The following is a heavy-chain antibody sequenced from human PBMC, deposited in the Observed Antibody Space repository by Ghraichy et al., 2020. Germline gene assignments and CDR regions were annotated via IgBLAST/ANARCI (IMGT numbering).Heavy chain of an antibody. D-gene: IGHD6-6*01. J-gene: IGHJ6*02. CDR2: IWYDGSNK. CDR1: GFTFSSYG. V-gene: IGHV3-33*01. CDR3: ARSIAARPGDYYYYYGMDV. Sequence: GESLNISCAASGFTFSSYGMHWVRQAPGKGLEWVAVIWYDGSNKYYADSVKGRFTISRDNSKNTLYLQMNSLRAEDTAVYYCARSIAARPGDYYYYYGMDVWGQGTTVTVSS.